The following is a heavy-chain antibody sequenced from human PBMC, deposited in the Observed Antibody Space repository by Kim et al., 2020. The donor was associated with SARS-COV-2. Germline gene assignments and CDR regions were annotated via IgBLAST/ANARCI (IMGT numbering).Heavy chain of an antibody. CDR1: GDSVSSNSAA. V-gene: IGHV6-1*01. CDR3: ARARIAQFGGYDFNYYYYGMDV. D-gene: IGHD5-12*01. CDR2: TYYRSKWYN. J-gene: IGHJ6*02. Sequence: SQTLSLTCAISGDSVSSNSAAWNWIRQSPSRGLEWLGRTYYRSKWYNDYAVSVKSRITINPDTSKNQFSLQLNSVTPEDTAVYYCARARIAQFGGYDFNYYYYGMDVWGQGTTVTVSS.